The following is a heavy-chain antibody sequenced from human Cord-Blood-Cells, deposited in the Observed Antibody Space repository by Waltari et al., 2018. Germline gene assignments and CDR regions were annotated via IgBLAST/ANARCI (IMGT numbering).Heavy chain of an antibody. D-gene: IGHD6-19*01. CDR3: AHRRVGWATYYFDY. V-gene: IGHV2-5*02. Sequence: QITLKESGPTLVKPTQTLTLTCTFSGFSLSTSGVGVGWIRQPPGKALEWLALIYWDDDKRYSPSLKSRLTITKDTSKNQVVLTMTNMNPVDTATYYCAHRRVGWATYYFDYWGQGTLVTVSS. CDR1: GFSLSTSGVG. J-gene: IGHJ4*02. CDR2: IYWDDDK.